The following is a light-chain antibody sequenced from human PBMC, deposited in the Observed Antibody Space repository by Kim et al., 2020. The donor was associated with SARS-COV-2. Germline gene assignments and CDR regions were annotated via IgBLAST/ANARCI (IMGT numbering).Light chain of an antibody. J-gene: IGLJ3*02. Sequence: SVLTQPPSASGTLGQRVTISCSGSSSNIGSNNVVWYQQLPGAAPNLLIYSNNQRPSGIPDRFSGSRSGTSASLAISGRQSGDEADYYCEVWDDSRKQGVFGGGTQLTVL. CDR3: EVWDDSRKQGV. V-gene: IGLV1-44*01. CDR2: SNN. CDR1: SSNIGSNN.